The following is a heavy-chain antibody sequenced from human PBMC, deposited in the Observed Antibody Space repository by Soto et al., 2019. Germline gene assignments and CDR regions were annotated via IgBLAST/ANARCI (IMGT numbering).Heavy chain of an antibody. Sequence: SETLSLTCTVSTDAICSSSDYWAWIRQPPGKGLEWIGSIYYSGSTYYNPSLKSRVTISVDTSKDQFSLKLNSVTAADTAVYHCARQVGLYDILTGYQRVWFAPWGQGTLVTVSS. CDR1: TDAICSSSDY. J-gene: IGHJ5*02. D-gene: IGHD3-9*01. CDR2: IYYSGST. CDR3: ARQVGLYDILTGYQRVWFAP. V-gene: IGHV4-39*01.